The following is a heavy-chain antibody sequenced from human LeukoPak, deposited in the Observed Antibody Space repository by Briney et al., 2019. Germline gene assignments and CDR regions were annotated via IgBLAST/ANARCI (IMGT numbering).Heavy chain of an antibody. CDR1: GGTFSSYA. D-gene: IGHD3-3*01. J-gene: IGHJ4*02. CDR3: AREGPLEWSTTYYFDY. Sequence: SVKVSCTASGGTFSSYAISWVRQAPGQGLEWMGGIIPIFGTANYAQKFQGRVTITADESTSTAYMGLSSLRPEDTAVYYCAREGPLEWSTTYYFDYWGQGTLVTVSS. CDR2: IIPIFGTA. V-gene: IGHV1-69*13.